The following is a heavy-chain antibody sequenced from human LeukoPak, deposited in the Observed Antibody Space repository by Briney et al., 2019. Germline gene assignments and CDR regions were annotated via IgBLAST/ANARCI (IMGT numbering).Heavy chain of an antibody. CDR3: ARPAAYYLYYFDY. J-gene: IGHJ4*02. D-gene: IGHD3-9*01. Sequence: PGGSLRLSCAASGFTFSSYAMHWVRQAPGKGLEWVAVISYDGSNKYYADSVKGRFTISRDNSKNTLYLQMNSLRAEDAAVYYCARPAAYYLYYFDYWGQGTLVTVSS. CDR1: GFTFSSYA. CDR2: ISYDGSNK. V-gene: IGHV3-30*04.